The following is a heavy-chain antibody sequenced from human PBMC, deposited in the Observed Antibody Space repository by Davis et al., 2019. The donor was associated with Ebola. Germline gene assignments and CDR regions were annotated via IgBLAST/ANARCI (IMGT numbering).Heavy chain of an antibody. CDR1: GFTFRSYW. V-gene: IGHV3-7*01. CDR2: INQDGSEK. J-gene: IGHJ6*02. D-gene: IGHD4-11*01. CDR3: ANAPTTVTTLGMDV. Sequence: PGGSRRLSCAAPGFTFRSYWMSWVRQAPGKGLEWVANINQDGSEKYYVDSVKGRFTISRDNAKNSLYLQMNSLRAEDTAVYYCANAPTTVTTLGMDVWGQGTTVTVSS.